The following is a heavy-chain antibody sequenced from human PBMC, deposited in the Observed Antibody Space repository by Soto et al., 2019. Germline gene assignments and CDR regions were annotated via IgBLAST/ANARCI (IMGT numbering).Heavy chain of an antibody. CDR2: ISYDGSNK. CDR1: GFTFSSYG. Sequence: PGGSLRLSCAASGFTFSSYGMHWVRQAPGKGLEWVAVISYDGSNKYYADSVKGRFTISRDNSKNTLYLQMNSLRAEDTAVYYCAKEVSRGHENYYYYYGMDVWGQGTTVTVSS. V-gene: IGHV3-30*18. CDR3: AKEVSRGHENYYYYYGMDV. D-gene: IGHD5-12*01. J-gene: IGHJ6*02.